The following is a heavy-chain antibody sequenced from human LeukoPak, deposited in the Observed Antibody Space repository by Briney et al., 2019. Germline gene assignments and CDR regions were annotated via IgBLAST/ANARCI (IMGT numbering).Heavy chain of an antibody. CDR3: AKGGRSSIFEGDFDY. D-gene: IGHD3-3*01. V-gene: IGHV3-48*03. Sequence: GGSLRLSCAASGFNFHSHELNWVRQAPGKGLEFISYISPSGTTMYYADSVKGRFTISRDNAKNSLYLQMNSLRAEDTALYYCAKGGRSSIFEGDFDYWGQGTLVTVSS. CDR2: ISPSGTTM. J-gene: IGHJ4*02. CDR1: GFNFHSHE.